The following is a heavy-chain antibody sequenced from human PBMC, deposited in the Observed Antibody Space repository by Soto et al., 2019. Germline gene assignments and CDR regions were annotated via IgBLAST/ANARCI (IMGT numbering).Heavy chain of an antibody. D-gene: IGHD3-22*01. CDR3: ARTIVVVVPDNFDH. V-gene: IGHV3-7*01. J-gene: IGHJ4*02. CDR1: GFTIGDYW. Sequence: EVQLVESGGGLVQPGWSLRLSCAASGFTIGDYWMSWVRQAPGKGLEWVANIKEDGSEKYYVDSVKGRFTISRDSAKNSLYLQMNSLRGEDTAVYYCARTIVVVVPDNFDHWGQGTLVTVSS. CDR2: IKEDGSEK.